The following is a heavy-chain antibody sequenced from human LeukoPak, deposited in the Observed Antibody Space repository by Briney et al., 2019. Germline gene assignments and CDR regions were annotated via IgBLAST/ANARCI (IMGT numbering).Heavy chain of an antibody. CDR1: GFNVNNAW. J-gene: IGHJ4*02. CDR2: IYSGGST. Sequence: GGSLRLSCAASGFNVNNAWMSWVRQAPGKGLEWVSVIYSGGSTYYADSVKGRFTISRDNSKNTLYLQMNSLRAEDTAVYYCARHDSSGYCLDYWGQGTLVTVSS. V-gene: IGHV3-53*01. CDR3: ARHDSSGYCLDY. D-gene: IGHD3-22*01.